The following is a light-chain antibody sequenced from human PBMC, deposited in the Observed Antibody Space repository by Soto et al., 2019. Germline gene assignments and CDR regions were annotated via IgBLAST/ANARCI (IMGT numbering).Light chain of an antibody. Sequence: QMTQSPSSLSASVGEKIIITCRASRDVGSDVSWYQQKPGQAPKLLIYAASNLQSGVPSRFSGSGSGTDFTLTIGGLQPEDFATYYCQESYSHSRTFGPGTKVDIK. CDR3: QESYSHSRT. J-gene: IGKJ3*01. V-gene: IGKV1-39*01. CDR1: RDVGSD. CDR2: AAS.